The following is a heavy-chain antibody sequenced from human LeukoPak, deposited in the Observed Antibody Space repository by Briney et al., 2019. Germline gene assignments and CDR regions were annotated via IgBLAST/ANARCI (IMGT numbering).Heavy chain of an antibody. CDR2: ISSSSSYI. Sequence: GGSLRLSCAASGFTFSSYSMNWVRQAPGKGLEWVSSISSSSSYIYYADSVKGRFTISRDNAKNSLYLQMNSLRAEDTAVYYCASLELYYYGSGSYYLWGQGTLVTDSS. CDR3: ASLELYYYGSGSYYL. CDR1: GFTFSSYS. J-gene: IGHJ5*02. D-gene: IGHD3-10*01. V-gene: IGHV3-21*01.